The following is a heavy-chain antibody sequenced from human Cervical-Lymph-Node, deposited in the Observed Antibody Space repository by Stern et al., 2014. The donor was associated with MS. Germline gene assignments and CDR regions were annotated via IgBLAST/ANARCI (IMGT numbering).Heavy chain of an antibody. CDR3: ARGHLDNQFLMHVDF. J-gene: IGHJ4*02. CDR1: GYTFTSYG. V-gene: IGHV1-18*01. CDR2: ISTYNGNT. Sequence: VQLVQSGAEVKTPGASVKVSCKASGYTFTSYGISWVRQAPGQGLEWMGWISTYNGNTKYAQNPRGRITMTTDTSTTTAYMELRSLRSDDTAVYYCARGHLDNQFLMHVDFWGQGTLVTVSS. D-gene: IGHD3/OR15-3a*01.